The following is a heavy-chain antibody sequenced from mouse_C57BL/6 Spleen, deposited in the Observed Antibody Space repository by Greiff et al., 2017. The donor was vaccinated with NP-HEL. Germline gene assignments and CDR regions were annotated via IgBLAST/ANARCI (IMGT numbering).Heavy chain of an antibody. V-gene: IGHV1-80*01. CDR3: ARGGAGRYFDV. J-gene: IGHJ1*03. D-gene: IGHD3-3*01. CDR2: IYPGDGDT. Sequence: QVQLKESGAELVKPGASVKISCKASGYAFSSYWMNWVKQRPGKGLEWIGQIYPGDGDTNYNGKFKGKATLTADKSSSTAYMQLSSLTSEDSAVYFCARGGAGRYFDVWGTGTTVTVSS. CDR1: GYAFSSYW.